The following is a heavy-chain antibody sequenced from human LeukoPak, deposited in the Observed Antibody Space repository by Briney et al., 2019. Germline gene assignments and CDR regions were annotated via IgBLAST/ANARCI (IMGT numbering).Heavy chain of an antibody. CDR1: GGSFSGYY. Sequence: PAETLSLSCAVYGGSFSGYYWSWIRQPPGKGLEWIGEINHSGSTNYNPSLKSRVTISVDTSKNQFSLKLSSVTAADTAVYYCARYGAVTTNFAYWGQGTLLTLSS. D-gene: IGHD4-17*01. J-gene: IGHJ4*02. CDR3: ARYGAVTTNFAY. CDR2: INHSGST. V-gene: IGHV4-34*01.